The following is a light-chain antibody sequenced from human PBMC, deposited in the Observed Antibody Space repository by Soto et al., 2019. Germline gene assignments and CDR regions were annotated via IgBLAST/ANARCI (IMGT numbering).Light chain of an antibody. CDR2: GVS. V-gene: IGKV3-20*01. CDR3: QQYGDSPLT. J-gene: IGKJ4*01. Sequence: EIVLTQSTGTVSLSPGERATLSCRASQSVTSSYLAWYQQKPGQAPRLLIYGVSSRATGIPDRFSGSGAGTDFTLTISRLEPEDFAVYYCQQYGDSPLTFGGGTKVDI. CDR1: QSVTSSY.